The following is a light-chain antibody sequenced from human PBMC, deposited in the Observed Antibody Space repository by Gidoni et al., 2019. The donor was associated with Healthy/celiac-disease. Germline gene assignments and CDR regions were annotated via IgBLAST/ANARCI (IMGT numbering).Light chain of an antibody. CDR3: QQYNNWPRT. Sequence: EIVMTQSPATLSVSPGERATLSCRASQSFGSNLAWYQQKPGQAPRLLIYGASTRATGIPARFSGSGSGTEFTLTISSLQSEDFAVYYCQQYNNWPRTFGQGTKLEIK. CDR2: GAS. CDR1: QSFGSN. V-gene: IGKV3-15*01. J-gene: IGKJ2*01.